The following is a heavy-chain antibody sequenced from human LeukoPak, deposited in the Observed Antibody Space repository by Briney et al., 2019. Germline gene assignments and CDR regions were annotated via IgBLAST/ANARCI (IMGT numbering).Heavy chain of an antibody. D-gene: IGHD3-10*01. J-gene: IGHJ4*02. CDR1: GGSGSSGSFY. Sequence: SDTLSLTCAVSGGSGSSGSFYWGWIRQTPGKGLEWIGYIYYSGSTNYNPSLKSRVTISVDTSKNQFSLKLSSVTAADTAVYYCARVLWFGELPPRGAFDYWGQGALVTVSS. CDR2: IYYSGST. V-gene: IGHV4-61*01. CDR3: ARVLWFGELPPRGAFDY.